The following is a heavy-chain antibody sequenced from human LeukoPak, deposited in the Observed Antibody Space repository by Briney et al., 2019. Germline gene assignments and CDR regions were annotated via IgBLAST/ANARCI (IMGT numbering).Heavy chain of an antibody. CDR1: GFTFSSHW. Sequence: GGSLRLSCAASGFTFSSHWMHRVRQAPGKGLEWVSAISGSGGSTYYADSVKGRFTISRDNSKNTLYLQMNSLRAEDTAVYYCAKHDSSGYYYAHDYWGQGTLVTVSS. J-gene: IGHJ4*02. D-gene: IGHD3-22*01. CDR2: ISGSGGST. CDR3: AKHDSSGYYYAHDY. V-gene: IGHV3-23*01.